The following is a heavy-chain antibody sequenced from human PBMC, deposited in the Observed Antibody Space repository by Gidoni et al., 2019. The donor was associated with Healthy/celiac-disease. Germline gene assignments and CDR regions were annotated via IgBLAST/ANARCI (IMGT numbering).Heavy chain of an antibody. CDR2: IWYDGSNK. J-gene: IGHJ6*02. D-gene: IGHD6-13*01. CDR3: ARQQLDRYYYYGMDV. CDR1: GFTFSSYG. Sequence: QVQLVESGGGVVQPGRSLRLSCAASGFTFSSYGMHWVRQAPGKGLEWVAVIWYDGSNKYYADSVKGRFTISRDNSKNTLYLQMNSLRAEDTAVYYCARQQLDRYYYYGMDVWGQGTTVTVSS. V-gene: IGHV3-33*01.